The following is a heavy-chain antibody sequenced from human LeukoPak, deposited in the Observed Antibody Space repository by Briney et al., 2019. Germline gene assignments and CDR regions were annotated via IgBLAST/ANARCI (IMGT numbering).Heavy chain of an antibody. J-gene: IGHJ3*02. CDR1: GGSISSNNW. V-gene: IGHV4-4*02. CDR2: IYHSGST. Sequence: SETLSLTCAVSGGSISSNNWWGWVRQPPGKGLEWIGEIYHSGSTNYNPSLKSRVTISVDKSKNQFSLKLSSVTAADTAVYYCARDFYDSSGYYDAFDIWGQGTMVTVSS. CDR3: ARDFYDSSGYYDAFDI. D-gene: IGHD3-22*01.